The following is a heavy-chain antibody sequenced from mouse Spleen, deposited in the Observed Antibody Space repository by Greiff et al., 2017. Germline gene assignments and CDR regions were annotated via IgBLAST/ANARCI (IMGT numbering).Heavy chain of an antibody. V-gene: IGHV3-6*01. CDR3: AREQDHWYFDV. Sequence: EVKLMESGPGLVKPSQSLSLTCSVTGYSITSGYYWNWIRQFPGNNLEWMGYISYDGSNNYNPSLKNRISITRDTSKNQFFLKLNSVTTEDTATYYCAREQDHWYFDVWGAGTTVTVSS. CDR2: ISYDGSN. J-gene: IGHJ1*01. CDR1: GYSITSGYY.